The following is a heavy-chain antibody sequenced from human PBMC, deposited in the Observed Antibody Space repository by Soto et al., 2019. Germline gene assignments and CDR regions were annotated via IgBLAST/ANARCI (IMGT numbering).Heavy chain of an antibody. V-gene: IGHV4-34*01. J-gene: IGHJ5*02. CDR2: INHSGNT. D-gene: IGHD2-21*01. CDR3: ARVVVGPTNWFDP. CDR1: CGSFNAYY. Sequence: SETLSLTCAVYCGSFNAYYWSWIRQPPGKGLEWIGEINHSGNTHYNSALKSRVTISVDTSKNQFSLNLTSATAADTAVYYCARVVVGPTNWFDPWGQGTLVTVSS.